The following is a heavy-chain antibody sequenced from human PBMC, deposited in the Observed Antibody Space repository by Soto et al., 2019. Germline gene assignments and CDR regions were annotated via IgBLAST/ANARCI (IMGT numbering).Heavy chain of an antibody. CDR1: GFAFNNYA. CDR3: TRDSRWPNDAFDV. CDR2: IGSSGSL. V-gene: IGHV3-23*01. D-gene: IGHD2-15*01. J-gene: IGHJ3*01. Sequence: EVQLSESGGELVQPGGSPRLSCAASGFAFNNYAFSWVRQAPGKGLEWVSAIGSSGSLWYADSVEGRFTISRDNSKNTVYLQMHSLRAEDTALYYCTRDSRWPNDAFDVWGQGTMVTVSS.